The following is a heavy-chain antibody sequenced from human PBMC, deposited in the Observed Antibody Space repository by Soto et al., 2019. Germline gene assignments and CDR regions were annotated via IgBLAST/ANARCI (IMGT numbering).Heavy chain of an antibody. V-gene: IGHV2-5*01. Sequence: QITLKESGPTLVKPAQTLTLTCTFSGFSLTTDGVGVDWIRQPPGKALEWLGLIYWNDEKRYRPSLQSRLTITKDTSRNQVVLTMTNMDPVDTATYYCAHITTLTSGINWAQGTLVTVSS. CDR2: IYWNDEK. CDR3: AHITTLTSGIN. D-gene: IGHD4-4*01. J-gene: IGHJ4*02. CDR1: GFSLTTDGVG.